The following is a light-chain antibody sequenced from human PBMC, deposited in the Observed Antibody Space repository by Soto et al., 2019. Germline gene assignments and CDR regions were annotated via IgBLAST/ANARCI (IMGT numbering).Light chain of an antibody. CDR2: LTSDGSQ. V-gene: IGLV4-69*01. CDR1: SGHSSYA. J-gene: IGLJ7*01. Sequence: QSVLTQSPSASASLGASVKLTCTLSSGHSSYAIAWHQQQPEKGPRYLMKLTSDGSQSKGDRIPARFSDSRSGAERYVTISGLQSEGGAVYYVQTWGTGPAVFGGGAQRTVL. CDR3: QTWGTGPAV.